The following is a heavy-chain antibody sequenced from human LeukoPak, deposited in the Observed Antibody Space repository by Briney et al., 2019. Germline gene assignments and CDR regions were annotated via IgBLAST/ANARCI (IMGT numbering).Heavy chain of an antibody. CDR3: ARASRTGSGWDAFDI. CDR1: GGSISSYY. CDR2: ISYSGST. Sequence: PSETLSLTCTVSGGSISSYYWSWIRQPPGKELEWIGHISYSGSTNYNPSLKSRVTISVDTSKNQFSLNLSSVTAADTAVYYCARASRTGSGWDAFDIWGQGTMVTVSS. J-gene: IGHJ3*02. V-gene: IGHV4-59*08. D-gene: IGHD3-3*01.